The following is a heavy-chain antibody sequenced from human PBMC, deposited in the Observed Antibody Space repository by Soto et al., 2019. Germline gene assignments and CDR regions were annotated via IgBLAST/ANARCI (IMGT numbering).Heavy chain of an antibody. V-gene: IGHV4-31*03. CDR2: IFCTGNT. D-gene: IGHD5-12*01. Sequence: SETLSLTCTVSGGSISSSGHYWSWILHHPGKGLEWIGYIFCTGNTYYNPSLKSRLIISVDTSKNQFSLKLSSVTAADTAVYYCARLRDGYNHVNFDYWGQGTLVTVSS. CDR3: ARLRDGYNHVNFDY. J-gene: IGHJ4*02. CDR1: GGSISSSGHY.